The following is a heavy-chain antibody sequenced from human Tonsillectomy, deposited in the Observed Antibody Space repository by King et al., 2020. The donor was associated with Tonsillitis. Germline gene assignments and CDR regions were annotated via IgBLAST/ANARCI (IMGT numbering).Heavy chain of an antibody. Sequence: VQLVESGGGLAQPGGSLRLSCAASGFTFSSYAMSWVGQAPGKGLEWVSAIGGSGGSTYYADSVKGRFTISRDNSKNTLYLRLNSLRADDTAVYYCAKELGAAAGASWFDPWGQGTLVTVSS. CDR2: IGGSGGST. CDR3: AKELGAAAGASWFDP. J-gene: IGHJ5*02. CDR1: GFTFSSYA. D-gene: IGHD6-13*01. V-gene: IGHV3-23*04.